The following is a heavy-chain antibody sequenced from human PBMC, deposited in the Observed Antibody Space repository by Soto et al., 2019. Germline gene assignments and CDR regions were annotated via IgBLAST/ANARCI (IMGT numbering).Heavy chain of an antibody. CDR3: AKEQLAMTVVVADYFDS. CDR2: ISDSGST. CDR1: GFNFNNFA. Sequence: GGSLRLSCGASGFNFNNFAMSWVRQAPGKGLEWVSTISDSGSTYYTDSVKGRFTISRDNSKNTLYLQMNSLRAEDTAVYFCAKEQLAMTVVVADYFDSWGQGTLVTVSS. D-gene: IGHD3-22*01. V-gene: IGHV3-23*01. J-gene: IGHJ4*02.